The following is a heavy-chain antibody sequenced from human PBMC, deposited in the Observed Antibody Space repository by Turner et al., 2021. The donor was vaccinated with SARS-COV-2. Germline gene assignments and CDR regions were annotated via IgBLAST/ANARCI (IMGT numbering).Heavy chain of an antibody. J-gene: IGHJ4*02. CDR3: AKQGDYSSGYFDY. CDR2: ISGSGGST. V-gene: IGHV3-23*01. Sequence: EVQLLGSGVGLVQPGGSLRLSCAASGFTLRSYAMSWVRQAPGKGLEWVSAISGSGGSTYYADSVKGRFTISRDNSKNTLYLQMNSLRAEDTAVYYCAKQGDYSSGYFDYWGQGTLVTVSS. D-gene: IGHD3-10*01. CDR1: GFTLRSYA.